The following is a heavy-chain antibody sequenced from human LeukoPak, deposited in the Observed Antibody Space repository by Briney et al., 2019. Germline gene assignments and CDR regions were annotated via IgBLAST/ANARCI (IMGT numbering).Heavy chain of an antibody. D-gene: IGHD3-10*01. CDR2: ISYDGSNK. V-gene: IGHV3-30-3*01. J-gene: IGHJ3*02. CDR1: GFTFSSYD. Sequence: GGSLRLSCAASGFTFSSYDMHWVRQAPGKALEWVAVISYDGSNKDYADSVKGRFTISRDNSKNTLDLQMNSLRAEDTAVYYCAKDRGVWAFDIWGQGTMVTVSS. CDR3: AKDRGVWAFDI.